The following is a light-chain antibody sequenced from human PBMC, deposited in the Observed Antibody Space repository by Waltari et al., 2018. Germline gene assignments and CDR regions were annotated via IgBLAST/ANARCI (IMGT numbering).Light chain of an antibody. CDR3: QQRSNWIT. CDR1: QSVSSY. V-gene: IGKV3-11*01. J-gene: IGKJ5*01. CDR2: DAS. Sequence: EIVLTQSPATLSLSPGERATLSCRASQSVSSYLAWYQQKPGQAPRLLIYDASNRATGIPARFSGSVSGTDFTLTISSLEPEDFAVYYCQQRSNWITFGQGTRLEIK.